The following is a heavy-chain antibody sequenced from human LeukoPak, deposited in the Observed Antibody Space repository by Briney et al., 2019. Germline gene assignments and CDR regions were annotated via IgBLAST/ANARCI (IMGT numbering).Heavy chain of an antibody. CDR3: AREGPGGSGSHDY. CDR1: GGSFSSGSYY. D-gene: IGHD2-15*01. Sequence: SEILSLTCSVSGGSFSSGSYYWSWIRKPAGKGLEWVGRMYSRGGTDYNASLKSRLTISVDTSKNEMSLKLNSVTAADTAVYYCAREGPGGSGSHDYWGQGTLVTVSS. J-gene: IGHJ4*02. CDR2: MYSRGGT. V-gene: IGHV4-61*02.